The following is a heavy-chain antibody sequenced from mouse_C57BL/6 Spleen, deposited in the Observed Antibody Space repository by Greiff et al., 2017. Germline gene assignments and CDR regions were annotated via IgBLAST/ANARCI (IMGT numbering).Heavy chain of an antibody. CDR3: TRSESLIYYGYAWFAY. CDR2: IDPETGGT. J-gene: IGHJ3*01. V-gene: IGHV1-15*01. Sequence: QVQLQQSGAELVRPGASVTLSCKASGYTFTDYEMHWVKQTPVHGLEWIGAIDPETGGTAYNQKFKGKAILTADKSSSTAYMELRSLTSEDSAVYYCTRSESLIYYGYAWFAYWGQGTLVTVSA. CDR1: GYTFTDYE. D-gene: IGHD2-2*01.